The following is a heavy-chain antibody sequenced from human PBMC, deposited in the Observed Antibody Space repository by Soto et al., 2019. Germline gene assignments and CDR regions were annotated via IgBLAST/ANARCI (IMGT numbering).Heavy chain of an antibody. Sequence: GGSLRLSCAASGFTFSSYTLNWVRRAPGKGLEWVATSSDRRTGNTHYSDSVRGRFTLSRDYSRNILFLQMDSLRADDTALYYCTTWLAAHFDYWGRGTQVTVSS. CDR3: TTWLAAHFDY. J-gene: IGHJ4*02. D-gene: IGHD6-19*01. CDR2: SSDRRTGNT. V-gene: IGHV3-23*01. CDR1: GFTFSSYT.